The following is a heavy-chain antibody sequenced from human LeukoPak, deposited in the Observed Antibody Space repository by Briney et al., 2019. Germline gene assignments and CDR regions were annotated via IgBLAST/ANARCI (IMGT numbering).Heavy chain of an antibody. CDR1: RGTLSPYG. Sequence: SVKVSCEASRGTLSPYGIGWVRQAPGQGLEWMGGIIPKFGSANYAQKFQDRLTLTTDESTSTAYMELSNLRSEDTAVYFCARDNFAPSGVKYFQLWGPGTLVTVSS. CDR2: IIPKFGSA. CDR3: ARDNFAPSGVKYFQL. D-gene: IGHD3-16*02. V-gene: IGHV1-69*05. J-gene: IGHJ1*01.